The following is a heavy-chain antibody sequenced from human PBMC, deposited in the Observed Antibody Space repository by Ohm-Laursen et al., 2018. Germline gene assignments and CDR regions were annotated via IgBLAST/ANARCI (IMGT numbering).Heavy chain of an antibody. Sequence: SLRLSCSASGFTFNSYAMSWVRQAPGKGLEWVSGISGSGGSTYYADPVKGRFTISRDNSKNTLYLQMNSLRAEDTAVYYCAKGKKKNYVGAGKHQARGPFDYWGQGTLITVSS. CDR3: AKGKKKNYVGAGKHQARGPFDY. D-gene: IGHD3-10*01. V-gene: IGHV3-23*01. J-gene: IGHJ4*02. CDR1: GFTFNSYA. CDR2: ISGSGGST.